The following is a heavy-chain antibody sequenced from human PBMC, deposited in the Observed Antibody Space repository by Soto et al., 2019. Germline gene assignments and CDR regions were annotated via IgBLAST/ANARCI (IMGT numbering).Heavy chain of an antibody. D-gene: IGHD2-2*02. CDR2: INHSGST. V-gene: IGHV4-34*01. Sequence: QVQLQQWGAGLLKPSETLSLTCAVYGGSFSGYYWSWIRQPPGKGLEWIGEINHSGSTNYNPSLKSRVTISVETSKNQLSLKLSSVTAADTAVYYSARGRGYCSSTSCYTASYYGIDVWGPGTTVTVSS. CDR3: ARGRGYCSSTSCYTASYYGIDV. CDR1: GGSFSGYY. J-gene: IGHJ6*02.